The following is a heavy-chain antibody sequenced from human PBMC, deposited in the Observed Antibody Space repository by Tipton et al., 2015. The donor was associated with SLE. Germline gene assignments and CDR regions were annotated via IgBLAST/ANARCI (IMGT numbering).Heavy chain of an antibody. CDR3: ASGNYYYMDV. CDR2: VYYTGIT. D-gene: IGHD1-26*01. Sequence: GLVKPSETLSLTCTVSGGSISSYYWSWIRQPPGKGLEWIGYVYYTGITNYKSSLKSRVTISVDTSKNQFSLKLTSVTAADTAVYYCASGNYYYMDVWGKGTTVTVSS. V-gene: IGHV4-59*01. CDR1: GGSISSYY. J-gene: IGHJ6*03.